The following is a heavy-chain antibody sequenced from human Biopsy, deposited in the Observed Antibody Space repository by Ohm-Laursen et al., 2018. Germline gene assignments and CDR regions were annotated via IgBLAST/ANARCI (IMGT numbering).Heavy chain of an antibody. CDR1: GATVTSYA. CDR2: IIPFTGVT. D-gene: IGHD1-26*01. V-gene: IGHV1-69*04. J-gene: IGHJ3*01. Sequence: SVKVSCKASGATVTSYAISWVRQAPGQGLEWMGRIIPFTGVTNYAQNFQGKVTISADKSPPTVYVELSTLKPDVTAVYYCATDARWDPSLDAFHVWGQGTQVTVS. CDR3: ATDARWDPSLDAFHV.